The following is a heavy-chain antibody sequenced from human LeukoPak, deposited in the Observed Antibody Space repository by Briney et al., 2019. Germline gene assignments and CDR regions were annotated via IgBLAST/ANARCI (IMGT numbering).Heavy chain of an antibody. V-gene: IGHV1-69*04. CDR3: ARGYYYGSGSYGY. CDR2: IIPILGIA. CDR1: GGTFSSYA. D-gene: IGHD3-10*01. Sequence: ASVKVSCKASGGTFSSYAISWVRQAPGQGLEWMGRIIPILGIANYAQKFQGRVTITADKSTSTAYMELSSLRSEDTAVYYCARGYYYGSGSYGYWGQGTLVTVSS. J-gene: IGHJ4*02.